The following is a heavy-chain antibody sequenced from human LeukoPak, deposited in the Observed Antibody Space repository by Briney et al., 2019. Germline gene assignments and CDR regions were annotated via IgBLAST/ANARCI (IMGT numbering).Heavy chain of an antibody. CDR3: ARSEITFGGVIVLLDY. D-gene: IGHD3-16*02. J-gene: IGHJ4*02. CDR1: GGTFSSYA. Sequence: SVKVSCKASGGTFSSYAISWVRQAPGQGLGWMGGIIPIFGTANYAQKFQGRVTITADESTSTAYMELSSLRSEDTAVYYCARSEITFGGVIVLLDYWGQGTLVTVSS. CDR2: IIPIFGTA. V-gene: IGHV1-69*13.